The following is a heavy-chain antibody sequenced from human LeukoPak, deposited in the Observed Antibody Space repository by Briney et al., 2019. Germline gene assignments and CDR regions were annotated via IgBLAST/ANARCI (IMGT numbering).Heavy chain of an antibody. Sequence: QTGGSLRLSCAASGFTFSSYGMSWVRQAPGKGLEWVSAISGSGGSTYYADSVKGRFTISRDNSKNTLYLQMNSLRAEDTAVYYCAKGLYSSGWYDCFFDYWGQGTLVTVPS. D-gene: IGHD6-19*01. CDR2: ISGSGGST. J-gene: IGHJ4*02. CDR3: AKGLYSSGWYDCFFDY. V-gene: IGHV3-23*01. CDR1: GFTFSSYG.